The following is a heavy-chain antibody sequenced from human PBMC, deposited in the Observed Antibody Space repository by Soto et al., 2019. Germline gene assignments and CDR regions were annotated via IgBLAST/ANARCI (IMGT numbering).Heavy chain of an antibody. V-gene: IGHV1-69*06. Sequence: SVKVSCKASGATFSSYAISWVRQAPGQGLEWMGGIIPIFGTANYPQKYQGRVTLTADKSTSTAYMELSSLRSEDTAVYYCAQRRGCSRTSGDSLYYYGMDVWGQGTGVTSP. CDR3: AQRRGCSRTSGDSLYYYGMDV. CDR2: IIPIFGTA. CDR1: GATFSSYA. D-gene: IGHD2-2*01. J-gene: IGHJ6*02.